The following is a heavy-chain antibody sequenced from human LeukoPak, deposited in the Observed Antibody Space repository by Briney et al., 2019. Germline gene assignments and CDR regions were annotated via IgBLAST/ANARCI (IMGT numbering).Heavy chain of an antibody. Sequence: ASVKVSCKASGYTFTSYGFSWVRQAPGQGLAWMGWISASNGHTKYSQKLQDRVTMTTDTSTTTAYMELRSLRSDDTAVYYCARDPNCSGGNCYFDYWGQGTLVSVSS. CDR2: ISASNGHT. CDR3: ARDPNCSGGNCYFDY. D-gene: IGHD2-15*01. J-gene: IGHJ4*02. V-gene: IGHV1-18*01. CDR1: GYTFTSYG.